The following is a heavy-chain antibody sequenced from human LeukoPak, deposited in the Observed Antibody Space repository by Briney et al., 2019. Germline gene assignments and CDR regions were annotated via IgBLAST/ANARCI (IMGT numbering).Heavy chain of an antibody. CDR3: AKEISSQRITIFGVVDY. CDR2: ISAGGGST. D-gene: IGHD3-3*01. Sequence: GGSLRLSCAASGFTFSSYPMSWVRQAPGEGLEWVSAISAGGGSTYYADSVKGRFTISRDNSKNTLYLQMNSLRAEDTAVYYCAKEISSQRITIFGVVDYWGQGTLVTVSS. V-gene: IGHV3-23*01. J-gene: IGHJ4*02. CDR1: GFTFSSYP.